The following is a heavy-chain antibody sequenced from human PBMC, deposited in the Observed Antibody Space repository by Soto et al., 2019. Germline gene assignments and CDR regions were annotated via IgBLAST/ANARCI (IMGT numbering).Heavy chain of an antibody. J-gene: IGHJ4*02. CDR2: IIPIFGTA. V-gene: IGHV1-69*01. CDR1: GGTFSRHA. D-gene: IGHD5-12*01. CDR3: ARGFEGMATPFDY. Sequence: QVQLVQSGAEVRKPGSSVKVSCKASGGTFSRHAISWVRQAPGQGLEWMGGIIPIFGTANHAQKFQGRVTIIADESTSTVYMELSSLRSEDTAMYYCARGFEGMATPFDYWGQGTLVTVSS.